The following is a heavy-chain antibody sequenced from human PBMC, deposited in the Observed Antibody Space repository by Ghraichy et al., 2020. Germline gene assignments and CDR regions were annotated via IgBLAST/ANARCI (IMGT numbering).Heavy chain of an antibody. D-gene: IGHD3-10*01. V-gene: IGHV3-23*01. CDR2: ISGSGVST. Sequence: GGSLRLSCAASGFTFSSYAMSWVRQAPGKGLEWVSAISGSGVSTYYVDSVKGRFTISRDNSKNTLYLQMNSLRAEDTAIYYCAKGLQADYYGSGSYPFPFDYWGQGTLVTVSS. J-gene: IGHJ4*02. CDR1: GFTFSSYA. CDR3: AKGLQADYYGSGSYPFPFDY.